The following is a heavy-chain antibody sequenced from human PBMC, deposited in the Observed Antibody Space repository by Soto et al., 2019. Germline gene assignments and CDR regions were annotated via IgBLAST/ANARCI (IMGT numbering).Heavy chain of an antibody. CDR3: AKGHYGSGSYTEDY. CDR1: GVTFSRYA. V-gene: IGHV3-23*01. Sequence: GGSLRLSSAASGVTFSRYAMGWVRQAPGKGLEWVAAISGSGGSTYYADSVKGRFTISRDNSKNTLYLQMNSLRAEDTAVYYCAKGHYGSGSYTEDYWRQGTLVTVSS. J-gene: IGHJ4*02. CDR2: ISGSGGST. D-gene: IGHD3-10*01.